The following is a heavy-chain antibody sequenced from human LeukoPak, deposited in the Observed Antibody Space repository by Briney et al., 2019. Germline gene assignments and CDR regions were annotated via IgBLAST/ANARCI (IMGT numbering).Heavy chain of an antibody. CDR3: VRDAVTAY. CDR1: GLTFTSYA. V-gene: IGHV3-7*01. Sequence: PGGSLRLSCAASGLTFTSYAMSWVRQAPGKGLEWLANIKEDGSKKYYVDSVKGRFTISRDNAKNSLFLQMNSLRNEDTAVYYCVRDAVTAYWGPGTLVTVSS. J-gene: IGHJ4*02. CDR2: IKEDGSKK. D-gene: IGHD2-21*02.